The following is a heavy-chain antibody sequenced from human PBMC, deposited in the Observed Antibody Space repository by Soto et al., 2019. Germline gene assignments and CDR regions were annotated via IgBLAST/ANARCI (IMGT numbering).Heavy chain of an antibody. D-gene: IGHD3-3*01. CDR1: GFTFGDYA. V-gene: IGHV3-49*03. Sequence: GGSLRLSCTASGFTFGDYAMSWFRQAPGKGLEWVGFIRSKAYGGTTEYAASVKGRFTISRDDSKSIAYLQMNSLKTEDTAVYYCTRERTTIFGVVISDYYYMDVWGKGTTVTVSS. CDR2: IRSKAYGGTT. J-gene: IGHJ6*03. CDR3: TRERTTIFGVVISDYYYMDV.